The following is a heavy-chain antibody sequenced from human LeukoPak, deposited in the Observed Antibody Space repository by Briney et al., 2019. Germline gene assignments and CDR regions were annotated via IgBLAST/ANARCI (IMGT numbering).Heavy chain of an antibody. D-gene: IGHD1-26*01. CDR3: AKDPRLVGGYFQH. Sequence: GSLRLSCAASGFTFSSYGMHWVRQAPGKGLEWVAFIRYDGSNKYYADSVKGRFTISRDNSKNTLYLQMNSLRAEDTAVYYCAKDPRLVGGYFQHWGQGTLVTVSS. V-gene: IGHV3-30*02. J-gene: IGHJ1*01. CDR1: GFTFSSYG. CDR2: IRYDGSNK.